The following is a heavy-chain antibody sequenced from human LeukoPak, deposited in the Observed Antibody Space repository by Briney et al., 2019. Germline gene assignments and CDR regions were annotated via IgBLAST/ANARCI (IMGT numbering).Heavy chain of an antibody. CDR1: GGSFSGYY. D-gene: IGHD3-22*01. J-gene: IGHJ6*02. V-gene: IGHV4-34*01. Sequence: SETLSLTCAVYGGSFSGYYWSWIRQPPGKGLEWVGEINHSGSTTYNPSLKSRVTISVDTSKNQFSLKLSSVTAADTAVYYCARVPPLSYDSSGYYYYGMDVWGQGTTVTVSS. CDR2: INHSGST. CDR3: ARVPPLSYDSSGYYYYGMDV.